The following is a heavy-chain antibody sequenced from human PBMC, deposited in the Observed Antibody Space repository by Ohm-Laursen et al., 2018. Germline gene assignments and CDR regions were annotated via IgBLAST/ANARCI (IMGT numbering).Heavy chain of an antibody. V-gene: IGHV3-33*01. CDR1: GFTFSSHG. J-gene: IGHJ4*02. Sequence: SLRLSCAASGFTFSSHGMHWVRQAPGKGLEWVAVIWYDGSKEYYADSVKGRFTISRGNSKNTLYLQMNSLRGEDTAVYYCARFRSNCWDYWGQGTLVTVSS. D-gene: IGHD2-15*01. CDR2: IWYDGSKE. CDR3: ARFRSNCWDY.